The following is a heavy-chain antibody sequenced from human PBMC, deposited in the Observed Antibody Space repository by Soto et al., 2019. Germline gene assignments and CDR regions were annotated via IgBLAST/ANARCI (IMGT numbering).Heavy chain of an antibody. J-gene: IGHJ4*02. Sequence: QVQLVQSGGEVKKPGASVKVACKTSGYTFTTYGISWVRQAPGQGLEWVGWISAYSGKTHYAPKFQGKVTMTTDTSTNTAYLELRSLRSDDTAGYYCARDPYLGDHQYWGQGTLVTVSS. V-gene: IGHV1-18*01. D-gene: IGHD3-16*01. CDR1: GYTFTTYG. CDR2: ISAYSGKT. CDR3: ARDPYLGDHQY.